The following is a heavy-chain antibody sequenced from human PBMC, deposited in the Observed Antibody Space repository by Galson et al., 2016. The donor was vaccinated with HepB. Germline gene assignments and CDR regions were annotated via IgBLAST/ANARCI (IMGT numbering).Heavy chain of an antibody. CDR2: IDGPTPNT. CDR3: TTLLSHHFDY. CDR1: GFTFRNYA. D-gene: IGHD2-21*01. J-gene: IGHJ4*02. V-gene: IGHV3-23*01. Sequence: SLRLSCAASGFTFRNYALSWVRRAPGKGLEWVSHIDGPTPNTHYADSVRGRFSIYRDNSRDTLYLQMDSLTAEASAIYYFTTLLSHHFDYWGQGTRVTVSS.